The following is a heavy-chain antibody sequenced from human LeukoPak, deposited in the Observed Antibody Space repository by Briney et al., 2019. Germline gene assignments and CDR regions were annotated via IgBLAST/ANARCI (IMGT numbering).Heavy chain of an antibody. D-gene: IGHD2-21*02. Sequence: GGSLRLSCAASGFTFRNHGMHWVRQAPGKGLEWVAVVWYDGSNQHYADSVKGRFTISRDNSKNTLSLQMDSLRDEDTAMYYCARWGDGKRFDYWGQGTPVTVSS. V-gene: IGHV3-33*01. CDR3: ARWGDGKRFDY. CDR1: GFTFRNHG. J-gene: IGHJ4*02. CDR2: VWYDGSNQ.